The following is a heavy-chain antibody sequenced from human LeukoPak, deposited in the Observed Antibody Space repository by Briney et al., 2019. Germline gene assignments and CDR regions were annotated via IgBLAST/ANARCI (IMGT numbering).Heavy chain of an antibody. CDR2: ISGSGGST. V-gene: IGHV3-23*01. D-gene: IGHD2-21*01. Sequence: GGSLRLSCAASGFTFSNFGMNWVRQAPGKGLEWVSAISGSGGSTFSADSVKGRFTISRDNSQNTLYLQMYGLRVEDTAVYFCVKALHFCGGGSCYFDSWGQGTLVSVSS. CDR3: VKALHFCGGGSCYFDS. CDR1: GFTFSNFG. J-gene: IGHJ4*02.